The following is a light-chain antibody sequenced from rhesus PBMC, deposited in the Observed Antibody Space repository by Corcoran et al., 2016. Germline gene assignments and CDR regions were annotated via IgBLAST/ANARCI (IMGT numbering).Light chain of an antibody. Sequence: DIQMTQSPSSLSASVGDTVTITSRAIQSISSWLDWYQQKPGKTPKLLIYKAASLQIGVPSRFSGSGDGTEFTLTISSLQPEDFATYYCLQYSSSPYSFGQGTKVEIK. V-gene: IGKV1-22*01. CDR3: LQYSSSPYS. CDR2: KAA. J-gene: IGKJ2*01. CDR1: QSISSW.